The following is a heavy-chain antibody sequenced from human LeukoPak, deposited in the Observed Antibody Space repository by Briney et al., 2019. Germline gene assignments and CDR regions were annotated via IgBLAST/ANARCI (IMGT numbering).Heavy chain of an antibody. CDR3: AREIPGIAVAGRVAWFDP. CDR2: INPNSGGT. CDR1: GYTFTGYC. V-gene: IGHV1-2*02. D-gene: IGHD6-19*01. Sequence: ASVKVSCKASGYTFTGYCMHWVRQAPGQGLEWMGWINPNSGGTNYAQKFQGRVTMTRDTSISTAYMELSRLRSDDTAVYYCAREIPGIAVAGRVAWFDPWGQGTLVTVSS. J-gene: IGHJ5*02.